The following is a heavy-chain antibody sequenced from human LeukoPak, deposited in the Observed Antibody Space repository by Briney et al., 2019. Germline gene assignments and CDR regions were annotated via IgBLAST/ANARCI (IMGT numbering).Heavy chain of an antibody. CDR3: ARDWSDRGSGTNWFDP. CDR2: IKQDGSEK. Sequence: PGGSLRLSCAASGFTFGSYWMSWVRQAPGKGLEWVANIKQDGSEKYYVDSVKGRFTISRDNAKNSLYLQMNSPRAEDTAVYYCARDWSDRGSGTNWFDPWGQGTLVTVSS. V-gene: IGHV3-7*01. D-gene: IGHD3-10*01. CDR1: GFTFGSYW. J-gene: IGHJ5*02.